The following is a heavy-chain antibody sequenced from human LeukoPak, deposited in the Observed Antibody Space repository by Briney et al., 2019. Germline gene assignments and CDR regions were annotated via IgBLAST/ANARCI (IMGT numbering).Heavy chain of an antibody. CDR2: ITSGVGIT. CDR3: AKGDYYDFDY. D-gene: IGHD3-10*01. Sequence: GGSPRLSCAASGFTFSNYGMNWVRQAPGKGLEWVSIITSGVGITYYADSVKGRFTISRDNSKNTLYLQVNSLRAEDTDVYYRAKGDYYDFDYWGQGTLVTVSS. V-gene: IGHV3-23*01. CDR1: GFTFSNYG. J-gene: IGHJ4*02.